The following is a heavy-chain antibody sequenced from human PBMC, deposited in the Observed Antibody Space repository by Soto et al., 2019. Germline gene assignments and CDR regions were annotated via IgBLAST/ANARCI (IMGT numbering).Heavy chain of an antibody. CDR3: ASGFYGDFVGTSHFDL. D-gene: IGHD4-17*01. J-gene: IGHJ4*02. CDR1: NGSVSSGDKF. CDR2: INNCGTA. V-gene: IGHV4-30-4*01. Sequence: SLSVIPNVANGSVSSGDKFWRWFRQCPGKGLEWIGYINNCGTAYYNPYLKSRVIISIDTSHNRFLLKVTSLTATDTAVYFCASGFYGDFVGTSHFDLWGPGTQVTVSS.